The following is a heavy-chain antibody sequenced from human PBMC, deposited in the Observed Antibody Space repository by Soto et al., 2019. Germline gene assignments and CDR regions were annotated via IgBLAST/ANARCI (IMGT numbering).Heavy chain of an antibody. Sequence: EVQLVESGGGLVQPGGSLRLSCAASGFTFSSYWMHWVRQAPGKGLVWVSRINSDGSSTSYADSVKGRFTISRDNAKNTLYLQMNSLRAEDTAVYYSVRTSLVVAAATREDYWGQGTPVTVSS. CDR1: GFTFSSYW. D-gene: IGHD2-15*01. J-gene: IGHJ4*02. V-gene: IGHV3-74*01. CDR2: INSDGSST. CDR3: VRTSLVVAAATREDY.